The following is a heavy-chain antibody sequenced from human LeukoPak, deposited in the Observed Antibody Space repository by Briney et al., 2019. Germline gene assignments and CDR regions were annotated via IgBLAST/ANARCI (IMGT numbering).Heavy chain of an antibody. CDR1: GYSISSGYY. Sequence: SETLSLTCAVSGYSISSGYYWGWIRQPPGKGLEWIGSIYHSGSTYYNPSLKSRVTISVDTSKNQFSLKLSSVTAADTAVYYCARHXGTSSLTXYYXXMXVWGKG. CDR3: ARHXGTSSLTXYYXXMXV. J-gene: IGHJ6*03. CDR2: IYHSGST. V-gene: IGHV4-38-2*01.